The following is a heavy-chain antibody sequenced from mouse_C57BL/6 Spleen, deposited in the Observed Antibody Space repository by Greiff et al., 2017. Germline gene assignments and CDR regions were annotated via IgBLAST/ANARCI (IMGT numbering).Heavy chain of an antibody. CDR3: TRGIYYYGSSYCAMDY. CDR1: GYTFTDYE. D-gene: IGHD1-1*01. V-gene: IGHV1-15*01. CDR2: IDPETGGT. J-gene: IGHJ4*01. Sequence: VQLVESGAELVRPGASVTLSCKASGYTFTDYEMHWVKQTPVHGLEWIGAIDPETGGTAYNQKFKGKAILTADKSSSTAYMELRSLTSEDSAVYYCTRGIYYYGSSYCAMDYWGQGTSVTVSS.